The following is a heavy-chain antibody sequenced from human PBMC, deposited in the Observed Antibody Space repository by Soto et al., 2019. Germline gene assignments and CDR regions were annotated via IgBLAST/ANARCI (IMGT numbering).Heavy chain of an antibody. Sequence: EVHLFESGGGLAQPGGSLRVSCAASGFTFGSYTMSWVHQTPGKALEWVSAIYGSGAGETFYAESVKGRFIISRDDSRNTLDLQMNNLRAEDSALYYCAKDRTPDGVWDLDYWGQGTPVTVSS. J-gene: IGHJ4*02. CDR1: GFTFGSYT. CDR2: IYGSGAGET. CDR3: AKDRTPDGVWDLDY. D-gene: IGHD4-17*01. V-gene: IGHV3-23*01.